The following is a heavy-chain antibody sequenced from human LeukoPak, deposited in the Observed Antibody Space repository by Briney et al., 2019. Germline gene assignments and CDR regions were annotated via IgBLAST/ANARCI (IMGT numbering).Heavy chain of an antibody. CDR2: MNPNRGNT. D-gene: IGHD6-19*01. V-gene: IGHV1-8*01. J-gene: IGHJ1*01. CDR1: GYTFTNYD. Sequence: ASVKLSCKASGYTFTNYDINWVRQATGQGLEWMGWMNPNRGNTDYAQKFQGRVTMTRNTSITTAYMELSILRSEDTAIYYCARGGPVAATHKYFQYWGQGTLVTVSS. CDR3: ARGGPVAATHKYFQY.